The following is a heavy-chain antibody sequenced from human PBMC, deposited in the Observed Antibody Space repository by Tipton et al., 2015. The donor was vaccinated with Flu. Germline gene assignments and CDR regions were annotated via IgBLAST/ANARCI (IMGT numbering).Heavy chain of an antibody. Sequence: QLVQSGAEVKKPGASVRISCTASGYTFTNYNMHWVRQAPGQGPEWMGIIYPSGGGTAYAQRFQGRVTLTRDKSTSTVYMELSSLRSADTAFYYCARDRGFGAYTLDYWGQGTLVTVAS. CDR2: IYPSGGGT. CDR1: GYTFTNYN. J-gene: IGHJ4*02. V-gene: IGHV1-46*01. CDR3: ARDRGFGAYTLDY. D-gene: IGHD3-10*01.